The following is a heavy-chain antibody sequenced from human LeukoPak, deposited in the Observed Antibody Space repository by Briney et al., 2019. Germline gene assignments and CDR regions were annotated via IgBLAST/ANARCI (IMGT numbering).Heavy chain of an antibody. D-gene: IGHD4-23*01. J-gene: IGHJ4*02. CDR2: ISYDGSNK. CDR1: GFTFSSYA. CDR3: AKALYGGHDY. Sequence: GGSLRLSCAASGFTFSSYAMNWVRQAPGKGLEWVAVISYDGSNKYYADSVKGRFTISRDNSKNTLYLQMNSLRAEDTAVYYCAKALYGGHDYWGQGTLVTVSS. V-gene: IGHV3-30-3*01.